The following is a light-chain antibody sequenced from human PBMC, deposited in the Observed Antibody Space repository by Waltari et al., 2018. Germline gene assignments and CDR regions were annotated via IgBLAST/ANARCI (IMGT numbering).Light chain of an antibody. Sequence: QSVLTQPPPASGAPGQSVHIPCSGSSSNLGSNYVYWYQQLPGTAPKLLIYYNNQRPSGVPDRFSGSKSGTSASLAITGLRSEDEADYYCAAWDNSLSSGLFGGGTRLTVL. CDR3: AAWDNSLSSGL. CDR1: SSNLGSNY. V-gene: IGLV1-47*02. J-gene: IGLJ2*01. CDR2: YNN.